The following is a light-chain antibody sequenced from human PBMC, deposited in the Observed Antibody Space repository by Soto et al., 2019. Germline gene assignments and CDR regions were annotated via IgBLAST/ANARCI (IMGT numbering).Light chain of an antibody. CDR2: KAS. J-gene: IGKJ1*01. Sequence: DIQMTQSPSTLYASVGDRVTITCRASQSISSWLAWYQQKPGKAPKLLIYKASSLESGVPSRFSGSGSGTEFTLTISSLQPGDFATYYCQQYHTYPWTFGQGTNVEIK. CDR1: QSISSW. CDR3: QQYHTYPWT. V-gene: IGKV1-5*03.